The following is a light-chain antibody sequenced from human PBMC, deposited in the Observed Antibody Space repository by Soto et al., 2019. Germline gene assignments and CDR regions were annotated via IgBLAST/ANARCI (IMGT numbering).Light chain of an antibody. V-gene: IGLV1-47*02. Sequence: QSALTQEPPASGTAGQGVTISCSGSDSNIGSNSVYWYQHLPKTAPKLLIYYNNQRPSGVPDRFSGSRSGTSASLAISGIRSEDEADYYCAAWDDSLRACVFGTGTKLTV. J-gene: IGLJ1*01. CDR3: AAWDDSLRACV. CDR2: YNN. CDR1: DSNIGSNS.